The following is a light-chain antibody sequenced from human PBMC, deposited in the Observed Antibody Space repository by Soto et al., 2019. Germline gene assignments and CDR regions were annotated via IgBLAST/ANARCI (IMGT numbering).Light chain of an antibody. J-gene: IGKJ5*01. CDR1: QSVSSN. V-gene: IGKV3-15*01. Sequence: EIVLTQSPATLSVSPGESATLSCRASQSVSSNLAWYQQKPGQAPRLLFSGASTRATGIPTRFSVSGSGTEFTLPISSLQSEDFAVYYCQQYNNWPPITFGQGTRLEIK. CDR2: GAS. CDR3: QQYNNWPPIT.